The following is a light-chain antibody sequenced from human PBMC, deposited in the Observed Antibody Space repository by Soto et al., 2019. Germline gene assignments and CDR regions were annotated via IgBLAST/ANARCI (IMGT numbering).Light chain of an antibody. Sequence: QLVLTQSPSASASLGASVKLTCTLSSGHSSYAIAWHQQQPEKGPWYLMKLNSDGSHSKGDGIPDRFSGSSSGAERYLTISSLQSEDEADYYCQTWGTGMVFGGGTKVTVL. J-gene: IGLJ2*01. V-gene: IGLV4-69*01. CDR1: SGHSSYA. CDR3: QTWGTGMV. CDR2: LNSDGSH.